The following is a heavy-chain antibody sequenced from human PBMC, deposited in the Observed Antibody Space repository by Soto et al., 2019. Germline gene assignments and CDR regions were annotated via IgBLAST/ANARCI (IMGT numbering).Heavy chain of an antibody. Sequence: GGAHGLWSISSGFKLGSHSMSSGCQAKGGGHELVSYISSSSSYIYYADLVKGRFAISKDNAKNSLYLQMNSLRSEDTAVYYCARDCCGGSCSHIYYYFYGMDFWGQGTTVTVSS. CDR2: ISSSSSYI. D-gene: IGHD2-15*01. CDR3: ARDCCGGSCSHIYYYFYGMDF. J-gene: IGHJ6*02. V-gene: IGHV3-21*01. CDR1: GFKLGSHS.